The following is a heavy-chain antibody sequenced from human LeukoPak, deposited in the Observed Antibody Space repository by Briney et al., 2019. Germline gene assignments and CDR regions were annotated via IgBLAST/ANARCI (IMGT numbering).Heavy chain of an antibody. CDR2: INWNGGST. D-gene: IGHD3-22*01. CDR3: ARDGYDSSGYYD. V-gene: IGHV3-20*04. CDR1: GFTFGDYG. Sequence: PGGSLRLSCAASGFTFGDYGMSWVRQAPGKGLEWVSGINWNGGSTGYADSVKGRFTISRDNAKNSLYLQMNSLRAEDTALYYCARDGYDSSGYYDWGQGTLVTASS. J-gene: IGHJ4*02.